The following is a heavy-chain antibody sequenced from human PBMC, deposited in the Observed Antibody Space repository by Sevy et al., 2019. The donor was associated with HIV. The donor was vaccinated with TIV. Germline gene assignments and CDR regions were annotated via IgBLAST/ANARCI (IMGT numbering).Heavy chain of an antibody. Sequence: GESLKISCKGSGYSFTSYWIGWVRQMPGKGLEWMGIIYPGDSDIRYSPSFQGQVTISADKSIGTAYLQWSSLKASDTAMYYCARTYYYDSSGHPYGIDVWGQGTTVTVSS. J-gene: IGHJ6*02. CDR3: ARTYYYDSSGHPYGIDV. CDR2: IYPGDSDI. CDR1: GYSFTSYW. V-gene: IGHV5-51*01. D-gene: IGHD3-22*01.